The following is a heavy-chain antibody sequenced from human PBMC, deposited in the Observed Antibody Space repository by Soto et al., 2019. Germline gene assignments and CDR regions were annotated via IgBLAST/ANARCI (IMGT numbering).Heavy chain of an antibody. D-gene: IGHD4-17*01. J-gene: IGHJ4*02. CDR3: ARGNDYVYFYDY. CDR1: GGSLTTGDYY. V-gene: IGHV4-30-4*01. CDR2: ISRSGNI. Sequence: QVQLQESGPGLAKPSQTLSLICTVSGGSLTTGDYYWTWIRQSPGEGLEWIGYISRSGNIFYNPSLKSRITISLDTSKAQFSLKLNCVTAADTAVYYCARGNDYVYFYDYWGQGTLVTVSS.